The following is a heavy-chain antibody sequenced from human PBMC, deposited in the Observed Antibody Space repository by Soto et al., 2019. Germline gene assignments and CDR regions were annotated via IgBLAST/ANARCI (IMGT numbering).Heavy chain of an antibody. CDR2: ISGGGGTI. D-gene: IGHD4-17*01. Sequence: EVHLLESGGALEQPGGSLTLSCAVSGFSFSAYGMSWVRQAPGKGLEWISFISGGGGTIYYADSVKGRFISSRDNSKNTLYLQMTSLRVDDTAVYYCAKDRGNGDTPNIYSYYGIEVWGQGTTVTVSS. J-gene: IGHJ6*02. CDR3: AKDRGNGDTPNIYSYYGIEV. CDR1: GFSFSAYG. V-gene: IGHV3-23*01.